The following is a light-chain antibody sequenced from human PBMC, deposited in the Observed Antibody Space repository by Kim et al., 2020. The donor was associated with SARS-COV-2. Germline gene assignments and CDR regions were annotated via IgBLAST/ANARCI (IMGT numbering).Light chain of an antibody. CDR1: QSVLASSNYRNY. CDR2: WAS. CDR3: HQYYSFPYS. V-gene: IGKV4-1*01. Sequence: DIVMTQSPDSLAVSLGERAILSCRSSQSVLASSNYRNYLSWYQQKAGQPPKLLIYWASTRKSGVPDRFSGSGSGTDFTLTITSLQPEDVAVYYCHQYYSFPYSFGQGTKLEI. J-gene: IGKJ2*03.